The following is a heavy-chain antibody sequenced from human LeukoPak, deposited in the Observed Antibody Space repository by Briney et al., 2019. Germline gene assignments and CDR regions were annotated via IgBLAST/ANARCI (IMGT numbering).Heavy chain of an antibody. J-gene: IGHJ4*02. CDR2: IYNSGST. V-gene: IGHV4-4*07. CDR1: GDSISSSY. D-gene: IGHD3-22*01. CDR3: AKDSSGYYFFDY. Sequence: PSETLSLTCSVSGDSISSSYWNWIRQPAGKGLEWIWRIYNSGSTNSNPSLKSRVTMSVDTSKNQFSLNLSSVTAADTAVYYCAKDSSGYYFFDYWGQGTLVTVSS.